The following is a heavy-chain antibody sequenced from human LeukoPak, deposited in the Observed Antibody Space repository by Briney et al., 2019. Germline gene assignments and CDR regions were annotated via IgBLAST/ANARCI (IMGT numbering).Heavy chain of an antibody. Sequence: ASVKVSCKASGYTFTGYYMHWVRQAPGQGLEWMGWINPNSGNTGYAQKFQGRVTMTRNTSISTAYMELSSLRSEDTAVYYCARGRYSSGWSPYNWFDPWGQGTLVTVSS. CDR2: INPNSGNT. D-gene: IGHD6-19*01. CDR1: GYTFTGYY. J-gene: IGHJ5*02. V-gene: IGHV1-8*02. CDR3: ARGRYSSGWSPYNWFDP.